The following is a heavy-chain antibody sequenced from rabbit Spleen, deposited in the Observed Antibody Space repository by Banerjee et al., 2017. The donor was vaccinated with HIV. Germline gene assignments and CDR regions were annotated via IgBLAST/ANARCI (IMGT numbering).Heavy chain of an antibody. Sequence: QEQLEESGGGLVKPGASLTLTCTASGFSFSSSYDMCWVRQAPGKGLEWIGCIYTGNGKTYYAGWAKGRFTNSKTSSTTVNLQMTSLTAADTATYFCARDTGSSFSSYGMDLWGPGTLVTVS. V-gene: IGHV1S45*01. D-gene: IGHD8-1*01. CDR2: IYTGNGKT. CDR3: ARDTGSSFSSYGMDL. CDR1: GFSFSSSYD. J-gene: IGHJ6*01.